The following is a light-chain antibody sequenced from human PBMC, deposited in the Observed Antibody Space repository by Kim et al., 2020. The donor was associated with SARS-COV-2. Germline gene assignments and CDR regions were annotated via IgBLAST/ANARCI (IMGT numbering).Light chain of an antibody. CDR2: QDT. J-gene: IGLJ2*01. CDR1: KLGDNY. Sequence: SYELTQPPSMSMSPGQTASITCSGDKLGDNYVCWYQQKPGQSPVLVIYQDTKRPSGIPERFSGSSSGNTATLTISGTQAMDEADYYCQAWDSGTVVFGGATQLTVL. V-gene: IGLV3-1*01. CDR3: QAWDSGTVV.